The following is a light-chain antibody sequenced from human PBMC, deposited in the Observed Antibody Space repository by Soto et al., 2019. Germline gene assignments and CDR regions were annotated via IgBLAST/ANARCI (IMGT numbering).Light chain of an antibody. CDR1: SSDVGSYDF. J-gene: IGLJ3*02. CDR2: DVT. V-gene: IGLV2-11*01. CDR3: CSYAGRDTLGM. Sequence: QSALIQPRSVSGSPGQSVTISCTGTSSDVGSYDFVSWYQQHPGKVPRLMIYDVTKRPSWVPDRFSGSKSGNTASLTISGLLLEDEADYYCCSYAGRDTLGMFGGGTKLTVL.